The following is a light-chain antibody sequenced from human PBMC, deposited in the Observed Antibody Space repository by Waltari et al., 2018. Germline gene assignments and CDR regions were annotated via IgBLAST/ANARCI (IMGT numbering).Light chain of an antibody. CDR2: EVT. Sequence: QSGLTQPAPVSGSPGQSITVSCTGTSSGVGHYNLVPWYQQYPGKAPKLMVYEVTKRTSGVSDRFSGSKSGNTASLTISGLQSEDEADYYCCSYAGLGIYVFGTGTKVTVL. V-gene: IGLV2-23*02. CDR1: SSGVGHYNL. J-gene: IGLJ1*01. CDR3: CSYAGLGIYV.